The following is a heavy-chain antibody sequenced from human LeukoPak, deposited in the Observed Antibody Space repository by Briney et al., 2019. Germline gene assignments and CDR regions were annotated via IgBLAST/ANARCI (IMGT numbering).Heavy chain of an antibody. Sequence: ASVKVSCKASGYTLTSYAISWVRQAPGQGLEWMGWISTYNGNTNYAQNLRGRVTMTTDTSTSTAYMELRSLRSDDTAVYYCARGGSRMVTYATFDYWGQGTLVTVSS. J-gene: IGHJ4*02. CDR2: ISTYNGNT. V-gene: IGHV1-18*01. CDR3: ARGGSRMVTYATFDY. D-gene: IGHD2-15*01. CDR1: GYTLTSYA.